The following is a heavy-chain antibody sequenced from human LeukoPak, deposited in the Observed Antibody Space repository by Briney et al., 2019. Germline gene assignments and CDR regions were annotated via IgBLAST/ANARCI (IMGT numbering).Heavy chain of an antibody. V-gene: IGHV1-69*05. J-gene: IGHJ6*03. CDR2: IIPIFGTA. CDR3: AGGGRSGYRSWGYYYYMDV. D-gene: IGHD5-18*01. CDR1: GGTFSSYA. Sequence: ASVKVSCKASGGTFSSYAISWVRQAPGQGLEWMGGIIPIFGTANYAQKFQGRVTITTDESTSTAYMELSSLRSEDTAVYYCAGGGRSGYRSWGYYYYMDVWGKGTTVTVSS.